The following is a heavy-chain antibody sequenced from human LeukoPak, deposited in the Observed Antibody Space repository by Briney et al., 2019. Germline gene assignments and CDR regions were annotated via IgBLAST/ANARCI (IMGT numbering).Heavy chain of an antibody. J-gene: IGHJ4*02. CDR1: GYTFTGYY. CDR3: ARDPYYDILTGQFDY. CDR2: INPNSGGT. V-gene: IGHV1-2*02. Sequence: AASVKVSCKASGYTFTGYYMHWVRQAPGQGLEWMGWINPNSGGTNYAQKFQGRVTMTRDTSISTAYMELSRLRSDDTAVYYCARDPYYDILTGQFDYWGQGTLLTVSS. D-gene: IGHD3-9*01.